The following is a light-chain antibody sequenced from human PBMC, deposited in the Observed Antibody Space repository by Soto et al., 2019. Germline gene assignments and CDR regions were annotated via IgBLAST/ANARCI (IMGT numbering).Light chain of an antibody. Sequence: EIVLTQSPGTLSLSPGERATLSCRASQSVSSSYLAWYQQKPGQAPRLLIYGASRRATGIPDRFSGSGSGTDFTLTISSLEPEDFAVYYCHQYGSSSRTFGQGTKVEIK. CDR1: QSVSSSY. CDR3: HQYGSSSRT. J-gene: IGKJ1*01. CDR2: GAS. V-gene: IGKV3-20*01.